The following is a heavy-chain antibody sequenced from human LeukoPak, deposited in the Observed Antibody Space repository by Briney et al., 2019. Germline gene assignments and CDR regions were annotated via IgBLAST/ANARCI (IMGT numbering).Heavy chain of an antibody. J-gene: IGHJ4*02. CDR1: GFTFSSYS. D-gene: IGHD2-21*02. CDR2: ISSSSSYI. Sequence: KSGGSLRLSCAASGFTFSSYSMNWVRQAPGKGLEWVSSISSSSSYIYYADSVKGRFTISRDNAKNSLYLQMNRLRAEDTAVYYCAREAYCGGACYSEDFDYWGQGTLVTVSS. CDR3: AREAYCGGACYSEDFDY. V-gene: IGHV3-21*01.